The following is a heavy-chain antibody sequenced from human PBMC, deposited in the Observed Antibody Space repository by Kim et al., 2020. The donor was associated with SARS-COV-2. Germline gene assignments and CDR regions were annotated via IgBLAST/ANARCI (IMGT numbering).Heavy chain of an antibody. J-gene: IGHJ4*02. Sequence: NPPHKSRVTISVDTSKNQFSLKLSSVTAADTAVYYCARMVRGVIRPLDYWGQGTLVTVSS. D-gene: IGHD3-10*01. V-gene: IGHV4-39*01. CDR3: ARMVRGVIRPLDY.